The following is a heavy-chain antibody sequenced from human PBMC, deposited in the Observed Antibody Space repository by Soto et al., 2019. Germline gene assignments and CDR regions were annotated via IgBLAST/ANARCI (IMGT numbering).Heavy chain of an antibody. CDR1: GFTFSSYA. CDR2: ISYDGSNK. D-gene: IGHD3-9*01. Sequence: PGGSLRLSCAASGFTFSSYAMHWVRQAPGKGLEWVAVISYDGSNKYHADSVKGRFTISRDNSKNTLYLQMDSLRAEDTAVYYCAGALTGDYYGMDVWGQGTTVTVSS. CDR3: AGALTGDYYGMDV. J-gene: IGHJ6*02. V-gene: IGHV3-30-3*01.